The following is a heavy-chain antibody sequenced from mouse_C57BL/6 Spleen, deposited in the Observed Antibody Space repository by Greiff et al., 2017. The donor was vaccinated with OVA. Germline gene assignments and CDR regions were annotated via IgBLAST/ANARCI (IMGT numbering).Heavy chain of an antibody. D-gene: IGHD2-3*01. CDR1: GYTFTSYW. CDR2: IYPGSGST. Sequence: QVHVKQPGAELVKPGASVKMSCKASGYTFTSYWITWVKQRPGQGLEWIGDIYPGSGSTNYNEKFKSKATLTVDTSSSTAYMQLSSLTSEDSAVYYCARPHDGYYWFAYWGQGTLVTVSA. CDR3: ARPHDGYYWFAY. J-gene: IGHJ3*01. V-gene: IGHV1-55*01.